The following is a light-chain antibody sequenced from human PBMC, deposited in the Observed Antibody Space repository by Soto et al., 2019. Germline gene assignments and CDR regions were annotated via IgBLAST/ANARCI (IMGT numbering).Light chain of an antibody. CDR2: WAS. J-gene: IGKJ4*01. V-gene: IGKV4-1*01. Sequence: DIVMTQSPDSLAVSLGERATINCKSSQNVLYRSSNKNELAWYQQKPGQPPKLLIYWASTRKSGVPDRFSGSGSGTDFTLTISSLQAEDVAVYFCQQYYDTPLTFGGGTKVEIK. CDR3: QQYYDTPLT. CDR1: QNVLYRSSNKNE.